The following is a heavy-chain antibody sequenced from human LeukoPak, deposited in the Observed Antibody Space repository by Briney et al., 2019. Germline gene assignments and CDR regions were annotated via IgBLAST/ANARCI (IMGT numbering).Heavy chain of an antibody. Sequence: SVKVSCKASGGTFSTNAISWVRQAPGQGLEWMGGIIPISGTAKYAQNFQGRVTITADESTSTAYMELSSLRSDDTAVYYCARDRYGYSSSSVIADYWGQGTLVTVSS. CDR1: GGTFSTNA. CDR2: IIPISGTA. D-gene: IGHD6-6*01. V-gene: IGHV1-69*13. J-gene: IGHJ4*02. CDR3: ARDRYGYSSSSVIADY.